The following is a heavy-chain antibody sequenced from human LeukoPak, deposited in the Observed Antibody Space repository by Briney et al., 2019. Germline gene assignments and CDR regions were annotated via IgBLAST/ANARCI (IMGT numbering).Heavy chain of an antibody. D-gene: IGHD4-11*01. CDR1: GASFSGYY. Sequence: SETLSLTCAVYGASFSGYYWSWIRQPPGKGLEWIGEINHSGSTNYNPSLESRVTISVDTSKNQFSLKLTSVTAADTAVYYCARGYDYGNYNDWGQGTLVTVSS. J-gene: IGHJ4*02. CDR3: ARGYDYGNYND. CDR2: INHSGST. V-gene: IGHV4-34*01.